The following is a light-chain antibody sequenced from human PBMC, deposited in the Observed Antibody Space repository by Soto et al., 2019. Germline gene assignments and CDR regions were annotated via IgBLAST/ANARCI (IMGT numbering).Light chain of an antibody. Sequence: EIVLTQSPGTLSLSPGERATLSCRASQSVSSSYLAWYQQKPGQAPRLLIYGASSRATGIPARFSGSGSGTDFTLIISSLEPEDSAVYYCQQRSNWPPVFTFGQGTRLRL. CDR2: GAS. CDR1: QSVSSSY. J-gene: IGKJ5*01. CDR3: QQRSNWPPVFT. V-gene: IGKV3D-20*02.